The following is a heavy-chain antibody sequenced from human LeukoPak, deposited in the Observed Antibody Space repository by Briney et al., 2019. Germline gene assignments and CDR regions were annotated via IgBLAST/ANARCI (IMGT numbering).Heavy chain of an antibody. CDR2: INPNSGGT. CDR1: GYTFTGYH. Sequence: ASVKVSCKASGYTFTGYHMHWVRQAPGQGLEWMGRINPNSGGTNYAQKFQGRVTMTRDTSISTAYMELSRLRSDDTAVYYCARGSYFDYGGFDFWGQGTLVTVSS. V-gene: IGHV1-2*06. J-gene: IGHJ5*01. CDR3: ARGSYFDYGGFDF. D-gene: IGHD4-17*01.